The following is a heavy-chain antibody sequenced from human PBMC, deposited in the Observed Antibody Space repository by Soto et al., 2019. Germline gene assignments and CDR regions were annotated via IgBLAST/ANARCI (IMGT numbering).Heavy chain of an antibody. Sequence: EVQLLQSGGGLEQPGGSLRLSCAASGFTFNSFAMPWDRQAPGKGLEWVSAISASGGSTFYADSVKGRFTISRDSSKNPLYPQMNSVRPEDNTVYCYDSGAVVDDSWGKGHLVTVAS. CDR3: DSGAVVDDS. CDR2: ISASGGST. V-gene: IGHV3-23*01. D-gene: IGHD2-21*01. CDR1: GFTFNSFA. J-gene: IGHJ5*01.